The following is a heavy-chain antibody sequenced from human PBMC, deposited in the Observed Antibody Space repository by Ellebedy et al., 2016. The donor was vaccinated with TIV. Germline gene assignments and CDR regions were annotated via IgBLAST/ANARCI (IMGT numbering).Heavy chain of an antibody. Sequence: PGGSLRLSCAASRFTFSSYWMSWVRQAPGKGQEWVANIKQDGIEKHYVDSVKGRFTISRDNAKNSLYLQMNSLRVEDTAVYYCASEYCNGGRCYAGFDYWGQGTLVTVSS. J-gene: IGHJ4*02. CDR3: ASEYCNGGRCYAGFDY. D-gene: IGHD2-15*01. CDR1: RFTFSSYW. V-gene: IGHV3-7*03. CDR2: IKQDGIEK.